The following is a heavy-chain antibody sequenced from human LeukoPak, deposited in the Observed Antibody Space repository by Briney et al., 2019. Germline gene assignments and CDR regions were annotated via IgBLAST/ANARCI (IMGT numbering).Heavy chain of an antibody. J-gene: IGHJ6*03. CDR1: GGSISNHF. CDR3: ARVQDYDFWSGYQKTHYYMDV. D-gene: IGHD3-3*01. CDR2: IDNSGRT. V-gene: IGHV4-59*11. Sequence: PSETLSLTCTVSGGSISNHFWSWIRQPPGKGLEWIGSIDNSGRTNYNPSLKSRVTISIGTSKNQISLKLSSVTAADTAVYYCARVQDYDFWSGYQKTHYYMDVWGKGTTVTVSS.